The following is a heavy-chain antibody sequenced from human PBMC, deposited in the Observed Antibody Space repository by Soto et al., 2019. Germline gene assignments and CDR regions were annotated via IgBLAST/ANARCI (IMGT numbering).Heavy chain of an antibody. CDR1: GYTFTSYY. D-gene: IGHD6-25*01. J-gene: IGHJ4*02. CDR2: INPSGGST. CDR3: ARDYSSVRYFDY. Sequence: ASVKVSCKASGYTFTSYYMHWVRQAPGQGLEWMGIINPSGGSTSYAQKFQGRVTMTRDTSTSTVYMELSSLRSADTAVYYCARDYSSVRYFDYWGQGTLVTVSS. V-gene: IGHV1-46*01.